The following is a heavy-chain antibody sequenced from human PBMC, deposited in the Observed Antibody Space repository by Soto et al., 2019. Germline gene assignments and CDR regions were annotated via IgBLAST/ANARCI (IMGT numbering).Heavy chain of an antibody. J-gene: IGHJ3*02. Sequence: RGESLKISCKGSGYNFANFWIGWVRQMPGKGLEWMGMIFPGDSDTKNSPSLEGQITMSVDKSDSSAYLQWRSLKASDTAIYYCAAGYSTGLDAFDIWGRGTMVTVSS. CDR1: GYNFANFW. CDR2: IFPGDSDT. D-gene: IGHD2-8*02. CDR3: AAGYSTGLDAFDI. V-gene: IGHV5-51*01.